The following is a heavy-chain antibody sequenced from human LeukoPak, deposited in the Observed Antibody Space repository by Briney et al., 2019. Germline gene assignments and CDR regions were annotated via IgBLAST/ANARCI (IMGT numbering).Heavy chain of an antibody. CDR3: AKVRTYFYHGLDV. J-gene: IGHJ6*02. Sequence: GGSLRLSCAASGFTFNSSPMTWVRQAPGKGLEWVSGISASTSGTYHADSVKGRFTISRDNSKDTVFLQMNSLRAEDTAVYYCAKVRTYFYHGLDVWGQGTTVTVSS. V-gene: IGHV3-23*01. CDR2: ISASTSGT. D-gene: IGHD1-14*01. CDR1: GFTFNSSP.